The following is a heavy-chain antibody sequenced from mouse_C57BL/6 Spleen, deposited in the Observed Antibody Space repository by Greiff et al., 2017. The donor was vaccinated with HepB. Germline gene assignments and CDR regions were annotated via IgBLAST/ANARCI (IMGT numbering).Heavy chain of an antibody. V-gene: IGHV5-17*01. Sequence: EVHLVESGGGLVKPGGSLKLSCAASGFTFSDYGMHWVRQAPEKGLEWVAYISSGSSTIYYADTVKGRSTISRDNAKKTLFLQMTSVRSEDTAMYYCGSEGYGEYDWFAYWGQGTLVTVSA. CDR2: ISSGSSTI. CDR1: GFTFSDYG. CDR3: GSEGYGEYDWFAY. J-gene: IGHJ3*01. D-gene: IGHD2-13*01.